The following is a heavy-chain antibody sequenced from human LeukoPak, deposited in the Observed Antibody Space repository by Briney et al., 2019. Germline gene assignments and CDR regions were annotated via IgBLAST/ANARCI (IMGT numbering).Heavy chain of an antibody. J-gene: IGHJ6*03. D-gene: IGHD2-2*01. Sequence: SSETLSLTCSVSGGSMSTYYWSWIRQPPGKGLEWIGFVYYSGNTNYNPSLKSRTTISIDTSKNQFSLRLRSVTAADTAVYYCARTVPPXVCSFTTCPPTPSFYYYYMDVWGKGTTVTVPS. CDR3: ARTVPPXVCSFTTCPPTPSFYYYYMDV. V-gene: IGHV4-59*01. CDR1: GGSMSTYY. CDR2: VYYSGNT.